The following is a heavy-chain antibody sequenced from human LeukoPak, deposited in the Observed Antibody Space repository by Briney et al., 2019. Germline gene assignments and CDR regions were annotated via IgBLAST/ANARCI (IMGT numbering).Heavy chain of an antibody. D-gene: IGHD5-18*01. V-gene: IGHV5-51*01. CDR2: ITPGTSNT. Sequence: PGEALKISRKGSGYSFTSYWIGWVRQMPGKGLEWMWTITPGTSNTRYSPSFQGQVTISADKSISTAYLQWSSLKASDTAMYYCGTSNRKTGYSYGFHDAFDIWGQGKMVTVSS. J-gene: IGHJ3*02. CDR3: GTSNRKTGYSYGFHDAFDI. CDR1: GYSFTSYW.